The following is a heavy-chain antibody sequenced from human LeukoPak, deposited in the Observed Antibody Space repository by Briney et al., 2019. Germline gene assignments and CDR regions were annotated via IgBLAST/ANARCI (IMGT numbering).Heavy chain of an antibody. Sequence: HVASVKVSCKASGYTFTGYYMHWVRQATGQGLEWMGWMNPNSGNTGYAQKFQGRVTMTRNTSISTAYMELSSLRSEDTAVYYCARAGYIGGGYDFWSGYWGESGFDPRGQGTLVTVSS. V-gene: IGHV1-8*02. D-gene: IGHD3-3*01. CDR1: GYTFTGYY. CDR3: ARAGYIGGGYDFWSGYWGESGFDP. J-gene: IGHJ5*02. CDR2: MNPNSGNT.